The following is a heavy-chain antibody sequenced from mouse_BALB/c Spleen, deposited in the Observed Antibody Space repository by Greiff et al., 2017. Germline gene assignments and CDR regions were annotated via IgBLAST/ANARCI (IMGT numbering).Heavy chain of an antibody. V-gene: IGHV14-4*02. D-gene: IGHD4-1*01. CDR3: NALTGNAMDY. J-gene: IGHJ4*01. CDR1: GFNIKDYY. Sequence: EVKLQESGAELVRSGASVKLSCTASGFNIKDYYMHWVKQRPEQGLEWIGWIDPENGDTEYAPKFQGKATMTADTSSNTAYLQLSSLTSEDTAVYYCNALTGNAMDYWGQGASVTVSS. CDR2: IDPENGDT.